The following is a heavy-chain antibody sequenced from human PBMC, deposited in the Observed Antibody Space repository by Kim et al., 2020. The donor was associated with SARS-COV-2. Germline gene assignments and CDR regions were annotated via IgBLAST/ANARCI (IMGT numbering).Heavy chain of an antibody. V-gene: IGHV3-23*01. Sequence: GGSLRLSCAASGFTLSGYAMNWVRQAPGKGLEWVSAINAAGIKTYYADSVKGRFTISRDNSRSTVSLQMNSLRVEDTAVYYCARIPNYDNYPNWFDPWGRGTLVTVSS. J-gene: IGHJ5*02. CDR3: ARIPNYDNYPNWFDP. CDR2: INAAGIKT. D-gene: IGHD1-7*01. CDR1: GFTLSGYA.